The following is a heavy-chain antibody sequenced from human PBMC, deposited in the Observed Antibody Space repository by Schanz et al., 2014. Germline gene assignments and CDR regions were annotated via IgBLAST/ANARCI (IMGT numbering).Heavy chain of an antibody. CDR3: ARESGGQNDLDTEPHKYTYMDV. J-gene: IGHJ6*03. V-gene: IGHV3-7*01. D-gene: IGHD1-1*01. CDR1: GFSFSTHW. CDR2: IGDDGADK. Sequence: EVQLVESGGALVQPGGSVRLSCGASGFSFSTHWMAWVRQAPGKGLEWVANIGDDGADKYYLDSVRGRFTISRDNTKNYLHLEMNNLRAEDTAVYLCARESGGQNDLDTEPHKYTYMDVWGKGTTVTVSS.